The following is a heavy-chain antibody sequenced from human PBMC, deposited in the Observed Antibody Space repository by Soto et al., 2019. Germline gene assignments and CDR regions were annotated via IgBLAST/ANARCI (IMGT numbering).Heavy chain of an antibody. CDR3: ARDFSTDGYNVNPSDS. J-gene: IGHJ4*02. V-gene: IGHV1-69*04. D-gene: IGHD5-12*01. CDR1: GGTFSSYT. Sequence: GASVKVSCKASGGTFSSYTISWVRQAPGQGLEWMGRIIPILGIANYAQKFQGRVTITADKSTSTAYMELSSLRSEDTAVYYCARDFSTDGYNVNPSDSWGQGTPVTVSS. CDR2: IIPILGIA.